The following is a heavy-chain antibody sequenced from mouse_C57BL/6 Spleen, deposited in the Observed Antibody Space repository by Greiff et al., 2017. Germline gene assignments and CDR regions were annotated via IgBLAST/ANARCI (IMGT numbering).Heavy chain of an antibody. V-gene: IGHV1-18*01. CDR1: GYTFTDYN. J-gene: IGHJ4*01. D-gene: IGHD1-1*01. CDR3: ARFRSGVGFHAMDY. Sequence: EVQLQQSGPELVKPGASVKIPCKASGYTFTDYNMDWVKQSHGKSLEWIGDINPNNGGTIYNQKFKGKATLTVDKSSSTAYMELRSLTSDDTAVYYCARFRSGVGFHAMDYWGQGTSVTVSS. CDR2: INPNNGGT.